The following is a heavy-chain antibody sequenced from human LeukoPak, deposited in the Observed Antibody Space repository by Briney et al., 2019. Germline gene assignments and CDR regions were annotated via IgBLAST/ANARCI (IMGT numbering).Heavy chain of an antibody. CDR2: ISSSSSYI. V-gene: IGHV3-21*01. D-gene: IGHD3-10*01. CDR1: GFTFSSYS. Sequence: GGSLRLSCAASGFTFSSYSMNWVRQAPGKGLEWVSSISSSSSYIYYADSVKGRFTISRDNAKNSLYLQMNSLRAEDTAVYYCATLYYYGSGSYFPTEYWGQGTLVTASS. J-gene: IGHJ4*02. CDR3: ATLYYYGSGSYFPTEY.